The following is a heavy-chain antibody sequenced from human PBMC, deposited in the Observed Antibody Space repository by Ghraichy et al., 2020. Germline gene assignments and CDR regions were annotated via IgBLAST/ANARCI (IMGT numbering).Heavy chain of an antibody. Sequence: GGSLRLSCAASGFTFSSYAMSWVRQAPGKGLEWVSAISGSGGSTYYADSVKGRFTISRDNSKNTLYLQMNSLRAEDTAVYYCATFADYGERNDAFDIWGQGTMVTVAS. CDR3: ATFADYGERNDAFDI. CDR2: ISGSGGST. CDR1: GFTFSSYA. J-gene: IGHJ3*02. D-gene: IGHD4-17*01. V-gene: IGHV3-23*01.